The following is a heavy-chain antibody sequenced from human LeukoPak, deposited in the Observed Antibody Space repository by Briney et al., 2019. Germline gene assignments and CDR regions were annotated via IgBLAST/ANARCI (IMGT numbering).Heavy chain of an antibody. J-gene: IGHJ6*03. CDR1: GGSISSYY. V-gene: IGHV4-4*07. CDR3: ARCSTGTYYYYYYMDG. Sequence: NPSETLSLTCTVSGGSISSYYWSWIRQPAGKGLEWIGRIYTSGSTNYNPSLKSRVTMSVGTSKNQFSLKLSSVTAADKAVYYCARCSTGTYYYYYYMDGWGKGTTVTVSS. D-gene: IGHD1-1*01. CDR2: IYTSGST.